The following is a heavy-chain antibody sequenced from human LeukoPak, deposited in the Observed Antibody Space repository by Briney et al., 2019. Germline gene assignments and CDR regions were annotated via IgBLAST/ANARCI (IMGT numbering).Heavy chain of an antibody. V-gene: IGHV3-30*18. J-gene: IGHJ4*02. Sequence: GGSLRLSCAASGFTFSSYGMHWVRQAPGKGLEWVAVISYDGSNKYYADSVKGRFTISRDNSKNTLYLQMNSLRAEDTAVYYCANAGYSSSWYIDYWGQGTLVTVSS. CDR2: ISYDGSNK. D-gene: IGHD6-13*01. CDR3: ANAGYSSSWYIDY. CDR1: GFTFSSYG.